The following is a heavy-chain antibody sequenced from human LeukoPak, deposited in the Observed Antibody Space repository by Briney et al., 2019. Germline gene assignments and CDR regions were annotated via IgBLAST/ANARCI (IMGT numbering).Heavy chain of an antibody. Sequence: PSETLSLTCAVSGGSISSSNWWSWVRQPPEKGLEWIGEIYHSGSTNYNPSLKSRVTISVDKTKNQFSLKLSSVTAADTAVYYCASWQWLARGSFDYWGQGTLVTVSS. CDR2: IYHSGST. D-gene: IGHD6-19*01. J-gene: IGHJ4*02. CDR1: GGSISSSNW. V-gene: IGHV4-4*02. CDR3: ASWQWLARGSFDY.